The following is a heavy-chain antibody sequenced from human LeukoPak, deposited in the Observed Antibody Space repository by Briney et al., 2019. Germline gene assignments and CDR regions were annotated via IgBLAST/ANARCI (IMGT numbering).Heavy chain of an antibody. Sequence: PSETLSLTCTVSGGSINSYYWSWIRQPAGKGLEWIGRIYSSGSTNYNPSLKSRVTISVDNSKNQFSLKLSSVTAADTAVYYCARDGAAAAGSYFDYWGQGTLVTVSS. CDR3: ARDGAAAAGSYFDY. CDR2: IYSSGST. V-gene: IGHV4-4*07. J-gene: IGHJ4*02. D-gene: IGHD6-13*01. CDR1: GGSINSYY.